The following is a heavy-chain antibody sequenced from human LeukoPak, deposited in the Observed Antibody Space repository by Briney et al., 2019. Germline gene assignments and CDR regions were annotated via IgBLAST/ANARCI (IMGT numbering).Heavy chain of an antibody. V-gene: IGHV4-38-2*01. CDR3: ARHFSRGNWFDP. Sequence: SETLTLTCAVSGYSISSGYYWGWIRQPPGTGLEWIGSIYHSGSTYYNPSLKSRVTISVDTSKNQFSLKLSSVTAADTAVYYCARHFSRGNWFDPWGQGTLVTVSS. D-gene: IGHD3-3*02. CDR1: GYSISSGYY. CDR2: IYHSGST. J-gene: IGHJ5*02.